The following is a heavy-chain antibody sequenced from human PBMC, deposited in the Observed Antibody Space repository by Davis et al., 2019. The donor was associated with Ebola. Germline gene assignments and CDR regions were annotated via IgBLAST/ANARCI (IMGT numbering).Heavy chain of an antibody. D-gene: IGHD3-16*02. V-gene: IGHV4-4*08. CDR3: ARDLMFGRVIVIHAFDI. Sequence: SETLSLTCTVSGGSISSYYWSWIRQPPGKGLEWIGYIYYSGSTNYNPSLKSRVTISVDTSKNQFSLKLRSVTAADTAVYYCARDLMFGRVIVIHAFDIWGQGTMVTVSS. CDR1: GGSISSYY. J-gene: IGHJ3*02. CDR2: IYYSGST.